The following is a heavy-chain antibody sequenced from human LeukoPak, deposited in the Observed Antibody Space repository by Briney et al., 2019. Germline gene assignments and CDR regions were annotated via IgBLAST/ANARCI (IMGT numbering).Heavy chain of an antibody. CDR1: GYTFTSYD. D-gene: IGHD6-6*01. V-gene: IGHV1-8*01. Sequence: ASVKVSCKASGYTFTSYDINWVRQATGQGLEWMGWMNPNSGNTGYAQKFQGRVTMTRNTSISTAYMELSSLRSEDTAVYYCARVSWGSSVIDYWGQGTLVTVSS. CDR2: MNPNSGNT. J-gene: IGHJ4*02. CDR3: ARVSWGSSVIDY.